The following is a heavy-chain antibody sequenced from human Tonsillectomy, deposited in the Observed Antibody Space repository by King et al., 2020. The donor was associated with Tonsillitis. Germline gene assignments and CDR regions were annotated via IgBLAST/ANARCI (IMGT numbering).Heavy chain of an antibody. V-gene: IGHV4-4*02. J-gene: IGHJ5*02. CDR2: IYHSGST. CDR3: ARFSMDYYGSGSYFWFDP. D-gene: IGHD3-10*01. CDR1: GGSISSSNW. Sequence: QLQESGPGLVKPSGTLSLTCAVSGGSISSSNWWSWVRQPPGKGLEWIGEIYHSGSTNYNPSLKSRVTISVDKSKNQFSLKLSSVTAADTAVYYWARFSMDYYGSGSYFWFDPWGQGTLVTVSS.